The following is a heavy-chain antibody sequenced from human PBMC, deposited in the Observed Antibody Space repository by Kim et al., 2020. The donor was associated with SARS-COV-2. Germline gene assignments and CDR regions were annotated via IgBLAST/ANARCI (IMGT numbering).Heavy chain of an antibody. CDR1: GGPFSGYY. D-gene: IGHD6-13*01. CDR2: ISHSGST. CDR3: AGELSSSWYSDMGYYGMDV. V-gene: IGHV4-34*01. Sequence: SETLSLTCAAYGGPFSGYYWSWIRQPPGKGLEWIGEISHSGSTKYNPSLKSRVTISVDTSKNQFSLKLSSVTAADTAVYYCAGELSSSWYSDMGYYGMDVWGQGTTVTVSS. J-gene: IGHJ6*02.